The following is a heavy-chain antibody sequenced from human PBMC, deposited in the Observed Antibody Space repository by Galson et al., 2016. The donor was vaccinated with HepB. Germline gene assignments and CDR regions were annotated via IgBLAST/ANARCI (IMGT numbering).Heavy chain of an antibody. Sequence: TLSLTCVVSGASVSTHGYSWSWIRQPPGKGLECIGFSHHSGSAYYNPSLKSRVTISVDRSKNEFSLRLNSVTAADTAVYFCARRAGDEDAFDVWGQGTMFTVSS. J-gene: IGHJ3*01. CDR1: GASVSTHGYS. V-gene: IGHV4-30-2*01. D-gene: IGHD7-27*01. CDR3: ARRAGDEDAFDV. CDR2: SHHSGSA.